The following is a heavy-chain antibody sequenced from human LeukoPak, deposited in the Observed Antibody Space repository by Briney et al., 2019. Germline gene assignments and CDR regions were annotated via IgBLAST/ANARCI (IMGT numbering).Heavy chain of an antibody. CDR3: ARAVGSPNDIVVVVAANSWFDP. Sequence: GGSLRLSCTASGFSFSSYGMHWVRQAPGKGLEWVAFIRYDGSNKYYADSVKGRFTISRDNSKNTPYLQMNSLRAEDTAVYYCARAVGSPNDIVVVVAANSWFDPWGQGTLVTVSS. CDR1: GFSFSSYG. J-gene: IGHJ5*02. V-gene: IGHV3-30*02. CDR2: IRYDGSNK. D-gene: IGHD2-15*01.